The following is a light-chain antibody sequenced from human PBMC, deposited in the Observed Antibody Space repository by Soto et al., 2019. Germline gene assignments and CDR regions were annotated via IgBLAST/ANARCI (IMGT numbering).Light chain of an antibody. Sequence: SYELTQAPSVSVAPGQRARITCAGNKLADKSVHWYQQKPGQAPGLVVYDDRDRRSGVPERFSGTNADNVAALTIFRVEAGDEADYFCQVWDSDSDHWVFGGGTKLTVL. J-gene: IGLJ3*02. V-gene: IGLV3-21*02. CDR2: DDR. CDR3: QVWDSDSDHWV. CDR1: KLADKS.